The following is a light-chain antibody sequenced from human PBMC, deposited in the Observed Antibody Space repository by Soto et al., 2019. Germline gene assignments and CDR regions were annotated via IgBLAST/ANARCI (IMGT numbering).Light chain of an antibody. J-gene: IGKJ4*01. V-gene: IGKV1-39*01. CDR1: QSITTS. CDR3: QQSYSTPLI. CDR2: AAS. Sequence: DIQMTQSPSSLSASVGVRVTLTCRASQSITTSVNWFQQKPGKAPKLLINAASTLQSGVPSRFSGGGSGTYFTLTIGSLQPEDFATYYCQQSYSTPLIFGGGTKVEIK.